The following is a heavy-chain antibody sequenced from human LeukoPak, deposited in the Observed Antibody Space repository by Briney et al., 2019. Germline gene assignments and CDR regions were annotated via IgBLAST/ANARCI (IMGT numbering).Heavy chain of an antibody. Sequence: PGGSLRLSCAASGFTFSVYAMHWVRQAPGKGLEWVAVISYDGSNKYYADSVKGRFTISRDNSKNTLYLQMNSLRAEDTAVYYCARDDVAVTGALDFWGQGTLVTVSS. CDR1: GFTFSVYA. V-gene: IGHV3-30-3*01. CDR2: ISYDGSNK. J-gene: IGHJ4*02. CDR3: ARDDVAVTGALDF. D-gene: IGHD6-19*01.